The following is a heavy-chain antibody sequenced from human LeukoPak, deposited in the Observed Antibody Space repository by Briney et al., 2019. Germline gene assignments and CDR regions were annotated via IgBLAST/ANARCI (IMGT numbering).Heavy chain of an antibody. Sequence: GRSLRLSCAASGFTLSRYGMHWVRQVPGKGLEWVADIWSDGNNKYYADSVKGRFTISRDNSKNTLYLQMNSLRAEDTAVYYCAKHGPVPGVGYFAFDYWGQGTLVAVSS. CDR3: AKHGPVPGVGYFAFDY. J-gene: IGHJ4*02. V-gene: IGHV3-33*06. CDR1: GFTLSRYG. D-gene: IGHD1-26*01. CDR2: IWSDGNNK.